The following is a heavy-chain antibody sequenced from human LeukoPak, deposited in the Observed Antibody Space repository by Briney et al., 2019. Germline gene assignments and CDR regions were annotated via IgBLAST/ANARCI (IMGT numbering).Heavy chain of an antibody. CDR2: ISSNGGST. V-gene: IGHV3-64*01. CDR1: GFTFSSYA. J-gene: IGHJ4*02. CDR3: ARDSSGWYYFDY. Sequence: GGSLRLSCAASGFTFSSYAMHWVRQAPGKGLEYVSAISSNGGSTYYANSVKGRFTISRDNSKNTLHLQMGSLRAEDMAVYYCARDSSGWYYFDYWGQGTLVTISS. D-gene: IGHD6-19*01.